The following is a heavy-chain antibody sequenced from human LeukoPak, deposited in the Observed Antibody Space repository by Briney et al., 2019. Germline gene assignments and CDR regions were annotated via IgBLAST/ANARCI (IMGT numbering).Heavy chain of an antibody. V-gene: IGHV4-4*07. Sequence: PSETLSLTCAVYGGSFSGYYWSWIRQPAGKGLEWIGRIHTSGSTNYNPSLKSRGTMSVDTSKNQFSLKLSSVTAADTAVYYCARDRYYYDRSGGRGLDYWGQGTLVTVSS. CDR3: ARDRYYYDRSGGRGLDY. J-gene: IGHJ4*02. D-gene: IGHD3-22*01. CDR1: GGSFSGYY. CDR2: IHTSGST.